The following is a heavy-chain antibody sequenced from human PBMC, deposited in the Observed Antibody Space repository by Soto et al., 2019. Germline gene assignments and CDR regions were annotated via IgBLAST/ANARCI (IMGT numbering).Heavy chain of an antibody. J-gene: IGHJ6*02. Sequence: GESLKISCKGSGYIFTSYWIGWVRQMPGKGLEWMGIICPSDSNTRYSPSFQGQVTISADKSIDIAYLQLSSLKPSDTAIYYCARGLSISSCSAIHCGIDVWGQGTTVTVSS. CDR2: ICPSDSNT. CDR3: ARGLSISSCSAIHCGIDV. V-gene: IGHV5-51*01. CDR1: GYIFTSYW. D-gene: IGHD6-13*01.